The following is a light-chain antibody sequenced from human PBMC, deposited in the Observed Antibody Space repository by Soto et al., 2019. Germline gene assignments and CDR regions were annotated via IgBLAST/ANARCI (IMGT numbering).Light chain of an antibody. J-gene: IGLJ2*01. CDR1: SSNIGSNY. V-gene: IGLV1-47*01. CDR2: RNN. CDR3: AAWDDSLSGVV. Sequence: QSVLTQPPSASGTPGQRVTISCSGSSSNIGSNYVYWYQQLPGTAPKLLIYRNNQRPSGIPDRFSASKSGTSASLAISGLRSEDEGDYYCAAWDDSLSGVVFGGGTKLTVL.